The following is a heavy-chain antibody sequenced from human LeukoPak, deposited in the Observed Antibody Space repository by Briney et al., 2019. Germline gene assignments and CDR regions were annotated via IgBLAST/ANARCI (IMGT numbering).Heavy chain of an antibody. CDR1: GFTFSSYW. CDR3: AKDGSGWDYDSSGYYYDY. D-gene: IGHD3-22*01. V-gene: IGHV3-7*03. Sequence: PGGSLRLSCAASGFTFSSYWMSWVRQAPGKGLEWVANIKQDGSEKYYVDSAKGRFTISRDNAKNSLYLQMNSLRAEDTAVYYCAKDGSGWDYDSSGYYYDYWGQGTLVTVSS. J-gene: IGHJ4*02. CDR2: IKQDGSEK.